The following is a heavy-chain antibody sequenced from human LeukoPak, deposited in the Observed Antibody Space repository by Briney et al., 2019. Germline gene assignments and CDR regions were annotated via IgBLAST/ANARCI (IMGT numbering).Heavy chain of an antibody. J-gene: IGHJ5*02. CDR1: GFTFSSYG. Sequence: GGSQRLSCAASGFTFSSYGMHWVRQAPGKGLEWVAFIRYDGSNKYYADSVKGRFTISRDNSKNTLYLQMNSLRAEDTAVYYCAKGSEYYYDSSGYPHFDPWGQGTLVTVSS. CDR2: IRYDGSNK. CDR3: AKGSEYYYDSSGYPHFDP. V-gene: IGHV3-30*02. D-gene: IGHD3-22*01.